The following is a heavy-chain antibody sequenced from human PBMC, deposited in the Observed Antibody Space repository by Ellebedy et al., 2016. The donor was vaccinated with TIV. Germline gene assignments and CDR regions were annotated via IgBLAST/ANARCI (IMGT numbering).Heavy chain of an antibody. V-gene: IGHV3-11*04. CDR3: ARGLFDSGRYSCDY. CDR2: ITSTSNTK. J-gene: IGHJ4*02. Sequence: PSETLSLTCTVSGGSISSSNYYWGWVRQAPGKGLEWLSYITSTSNTKYYADSVKGRFTISRDNPKNSMYLQMDSLRAEDTGVYYCARGLFDSGRYSCDYWGQGTLVIVSS. CDR1: GGSISSSNYY. D-gene: IGHD3-10*01.